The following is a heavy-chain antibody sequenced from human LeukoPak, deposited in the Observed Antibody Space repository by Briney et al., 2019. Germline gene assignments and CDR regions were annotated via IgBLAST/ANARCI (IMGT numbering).Heavy chain of an antibody. J-gene: IGHJ4*02. CDR3: TTPGIAVAGTRDSANY. D-gene: IGHD6-19*01. CDR1: GFTLNNAW. CDR2: IKSRTDGGTT. Sequence: NPGGSLRLSCAASGFTLNNAWMNWVRQAPEKGPEWVGRIKSRTDGGTTDYAAPVKGRFTISRDDSKNTLYLQMNSLRTEDTAVYYCTTPGIAVAGTRDSANYWGQGTLVTVSS. V-gene: IGHV3-15*01.